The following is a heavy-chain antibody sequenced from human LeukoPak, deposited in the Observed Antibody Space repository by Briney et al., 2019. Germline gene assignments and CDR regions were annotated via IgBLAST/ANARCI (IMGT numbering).Heavy chain of an antibody. Sequence: PGGSLRLSCAASGFTFSSYGMNWVCQAPGKGLEWVSSISSSSNYIYYADSVKGRFTISRDNAKNSLYLQMNSLRAEDTAVYFCVRTTVTYFDCWGQGILVTVSS. CDR3: VRTTVTYFDC. CDR1: GFTFSSYG. D-gene: IGHD4-17*01. J-gene: IGHJ4*02. V-gene: IGHV3-21*01. CDR2: ISSSSNYI.